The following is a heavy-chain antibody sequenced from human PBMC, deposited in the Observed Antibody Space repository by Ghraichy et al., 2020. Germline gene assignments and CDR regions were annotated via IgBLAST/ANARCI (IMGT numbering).Heavy chain of an antibody. Sequence: SQTLSLTCSVSGGPMTKYYWSWIRQAPGQGPEWMGYVFATGNTTYNPSLKSRITMSIDTSKSQFSLRLISMTAADTAVYFCARHAGASFDVWVPGTLVTVSS. V-gene: IGHV4-4*09. CDR1: GGPMTKYY. D-gene: IGHD1-1*01. CDR2: VFATGNT. J-gene: IGHJ4*02. CDR3: ARHAGASFDV.